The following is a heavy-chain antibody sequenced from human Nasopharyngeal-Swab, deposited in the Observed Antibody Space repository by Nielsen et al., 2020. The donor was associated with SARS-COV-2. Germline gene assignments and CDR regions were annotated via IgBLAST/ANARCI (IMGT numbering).Heavy chain of an antibody. J-gene: IGHJ2*01. CDR1: GFTFSSYS. V-gene: IGHV3-48*02. D-gene: IGHD5-18*01. Sequence: GSLRLSCAASGFTFSSYSMNWVRQAPGKGLEWVSYISSSSSTIYYADSVKGRFTISRDNAKNSLYLQMNSLRDEDTAVYYCARDPRYSYGYGYFDLWGRGTLVTVSS. CDR2: ISSSSSTI. CDR3: ARDPRYSYGYGYFDL.